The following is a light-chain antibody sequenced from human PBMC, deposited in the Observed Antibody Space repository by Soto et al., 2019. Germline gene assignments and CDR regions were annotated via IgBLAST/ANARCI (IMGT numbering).Light chain of an antibody. J-gene: IGKJ2*01. CDR3: QQRSTRYT. Sequence: EIVLTQSPATLSLSPGERATLSCRASQRVSSYLAWYQQKPGQAPRLLIYDASNRATGIPARYSGSGSGTDFTHTITRLEPEDLAVYYCQQRSTRYTFGQGTKLEIK. CDR2: DAS. CDR1: QRVSSY. V-gene: IGKV3-11*01.